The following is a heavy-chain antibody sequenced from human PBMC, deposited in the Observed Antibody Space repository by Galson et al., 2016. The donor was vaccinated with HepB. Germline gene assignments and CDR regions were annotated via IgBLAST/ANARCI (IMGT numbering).Heavy chain of an antibody. Sequence: TLSLTCTVSGGSINSGGYYWNWIRQHPGKGLEWIGYIYYSGTTYYNPSLKSRVTISIDTSKNQFSLNLTSVTAADTAIYYCARVSYGSGSYFKGDYYFDYWGQGTLVTVSS. CDR2: IYYSGTT. CDR3: ARVSYGSGSYFKGDYYFDY. J-gene: IGHJ4*02. CDR1: GGSINSGGYY. V-gene: IGHV4-31*03. D-gene: IGHD3-10*01.